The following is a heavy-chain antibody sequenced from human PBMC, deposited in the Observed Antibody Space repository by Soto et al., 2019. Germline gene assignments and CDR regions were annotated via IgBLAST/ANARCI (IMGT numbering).Heavy chain of an antibody. Sequence: QVQLVQSGAEVKKPGASVKVSCKASGYTFTSYDINWVRQATGQGLEWMGWMNPNSGNTGYAQKFQGRVTMTRNTSIRTAYMELSSLRSEDTAVYYCARSPNYYDSSGSRRSFQHWGQGTLVTVSS. CDR3: ARSPNYYDSSGSRRSFQH. CDR1: GYTFTSYD. D-gene: IGHD3-22*01. V-gene: IGHV1-8*01. J-gene: IGHJ1*01. CDR2: MNPNSGNT.